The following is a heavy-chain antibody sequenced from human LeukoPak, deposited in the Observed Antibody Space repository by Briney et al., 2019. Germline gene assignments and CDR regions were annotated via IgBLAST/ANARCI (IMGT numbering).Heavy chain of an antibody. Sequence: ASVKVSCKVSGYTFTDYYMHWVQQAPGKGLEWMGLVDPEDGETIYAEKFQGRVTITADTSTDTAYMELGSLRSEDTAVYYCATVIAARHFDYWGQGTLVTVSS. CDR1: GYTFTDYY. CDR2: VDPEDGET. CDR3: ATVIAARHFDY. D-gene: IGHD6-6*01. V-gene: IGHV1-69-2*01. J-gene: IGHJ4*02.